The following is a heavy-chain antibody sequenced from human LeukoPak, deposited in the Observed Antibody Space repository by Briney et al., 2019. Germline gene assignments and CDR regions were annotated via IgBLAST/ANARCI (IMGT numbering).Heavy chain of an antibody. J-gene: IGHJ4*02. V-gene: IGHV3-74*01. CDR1: GFTFSRYW. CDR2: INSDGSSR. D-gene: IGHD5-12*01. Sequence: PGGSLRLSCAASGFTFSRYWMQWVREAPGKGLGWVSLINSDGSSRNYADSVKGRFTISRDNAKNTMYLQMNSLRVEDTAVYYCAREDYSGYDFYDYWGQGSLVTVSS. CDR3: AREDYSGYDFYDY.